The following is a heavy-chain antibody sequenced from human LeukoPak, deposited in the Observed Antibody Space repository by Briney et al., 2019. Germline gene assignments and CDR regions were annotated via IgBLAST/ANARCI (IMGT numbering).Heavy chain of an antibody. Sequence: SETLSLTCAVYGGSFSGYYWSWIRQPPGKGLEWIGEINHSGSTNYNPSLKSRVTISVDTSKNQFSLKLSSVTAADTAVYYCASGRAAAGVSGADYWGQGTLVTVSP. CDR2: INHSGST. J-gene: IGHJ4*02. CDR1: GGSFSGYY. CDR3: ASGRAAAGVSGADY. V-gene: IGHV4-34*01. D-gene: IGHD6-13*01.